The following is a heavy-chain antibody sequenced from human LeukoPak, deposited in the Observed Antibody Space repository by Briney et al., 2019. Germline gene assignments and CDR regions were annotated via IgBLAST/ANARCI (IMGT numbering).Heavy chain of an antibody. V-gene: IGHV1-69*05. CDR2: IIPIFGTA. D-gene: IGHD4-17*01. CDR3: ARVLDYGDPYYFDY. J-gene: IGHJ4*02. CDR1: GGTFSSYA. Sequence: ASVKVSCKASGGTFSSYAISWVRQAPGQGLEWMGGIIPIFGTANYAQKLQGRVTMTTDTSTSTAYMELRSLRSDDTAVYYCARVLDYGDPYYFDYWGQGTLVTVSS.